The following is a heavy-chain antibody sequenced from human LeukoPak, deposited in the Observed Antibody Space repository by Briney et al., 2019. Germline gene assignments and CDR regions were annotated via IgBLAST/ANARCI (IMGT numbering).Heavy chain of an antibody. CDR3: ARVPAGGRKAARPFDY. CDR1: GYTFTSYD. Sequence: GASVKVSCKASGYTFTSYDINWVRQATGQGLEWMGWMNPNSGNTGYAQKFQGRVTMTRNTSISTAYMELSSLRSEDTAVYYCARVPAGGRKAARPFDYWGQGTLVTVSS. D-gene: IGHD6-6*01. CDR2: MNPNSGNT. J-gene: IGHJ4*02. V-gene: IGHV1-8*01.